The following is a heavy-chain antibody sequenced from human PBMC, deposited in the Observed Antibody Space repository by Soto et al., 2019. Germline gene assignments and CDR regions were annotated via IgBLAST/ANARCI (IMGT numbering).Heavy chain of an antibody. V-gene: IGHV4-39*01. D-gene: IGHD6-13*01. CDR3: GRQGFADSSSWYGRYNWFDP. CDR1: GGSISSSSYY. Sequence: QLQLQESGPGLVKPSETLSLTCTVSGGSISSSSYYWGWIRQPPGKGLEWIGSIYYSGSTYYNPSLKSRVTISVDTSKNQFSLKLSSVTAADTAVYYCGRQGFADSSSWYGRYNWFDPWGQGTLVTVSS. J-gene: IGHJ5*02. CDR2: IYYSGST.